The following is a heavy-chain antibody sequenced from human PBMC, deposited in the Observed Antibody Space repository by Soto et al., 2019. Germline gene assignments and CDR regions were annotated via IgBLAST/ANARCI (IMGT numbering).Heavy chain of an antibody. V-gene: IGHV4-59*01. J-gene: IGHJ6*03. CDR1: GGSISSYY. D-gene: IGHD3-10*01. CDR2: IYYSGST. Sequence: SETLSLTCTVSGGSISSYYWSWIRQPPGKGLEWIGYIYYSGSTNYNPSLKSRVTISVDTSKNQFSLKLSSVTAADTAVDYWARVKLGITMVREVNIPPYMDVWGKGTTVTVSS. CDR3: ARVKLGITMVREVNIPPYMDV.